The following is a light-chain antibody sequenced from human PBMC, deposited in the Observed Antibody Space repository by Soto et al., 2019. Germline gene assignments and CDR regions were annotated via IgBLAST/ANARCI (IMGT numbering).Light chain of an antibody. V-gene: IGLV3-25*03. CDR2: KDT. Sequence: SYELTQPPSVSVSPGQTARITCSGDALPKQYAYWYHQKSGQAPVLVICKDTERPSGIPERFSGSTSGTTVTLTISGVQAEDECDYYCQSADSSATFRDVVFGGGTKVTVL. J-gene: IGLJ2*01. CDR1: ALPKQY. CDR3: QSADSSATFRDVV.